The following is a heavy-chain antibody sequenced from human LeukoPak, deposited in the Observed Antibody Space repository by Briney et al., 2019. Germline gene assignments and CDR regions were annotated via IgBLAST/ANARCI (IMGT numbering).Heavy chain of an antibody. CDR1: GGSISSYY. V-gene: IGHV4-34*01. CDR3: ARGRYYGSGSSRRFDY. J-gene: IGHJ4*02. D-gene: IGHD3-10*01. Sequence: SETLSLTCTVSGGSISSYYWSWIRQPPGKGLEWIGEINHSGSTNYNPSLKSRVTISADTSKNQFSLKLSSVTAADTAVYYCARGRYYGSGSSRRFDYWGQGTLVTVSS. CDR2: INHSGST.